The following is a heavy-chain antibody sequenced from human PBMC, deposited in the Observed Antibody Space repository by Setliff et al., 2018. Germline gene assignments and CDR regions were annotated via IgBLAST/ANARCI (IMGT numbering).Heavy chain of an antibody. CDR3: ALSSLSICSGGNCPNAFDI. CDR1: GYMFNSYG. J-gene: IGHJ3*02. Sequence: GASVKVSCKTSGYMFNSYGLSWVRQAPGQGLDWMGWISSYNGHTNYAQKFLGRITMTTDTSTNTASMELRSLRSDDTAAYFCALSSLSICSGGNCPNAFDIWGQGTMVTVSS. V-gene: IGHV1-18*01. CDR2: ISSYNGHT. D-gene: IGHD2-15*01.